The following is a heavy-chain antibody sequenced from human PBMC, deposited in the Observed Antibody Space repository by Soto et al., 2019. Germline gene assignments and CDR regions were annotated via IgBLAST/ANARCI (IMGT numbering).Heavy chain of an antibody. CDR1: GYDFTNSW. CDR3: ARQINYICDS. CDR2: ISPRDSHA. J-gene: IGHJ5*01. Sequence: XDSLKVSCPCSGYDFTNSWIGLVRQMPGRGLEWMGIISPRDSHATYSPSFQGQVTISIDGSINTAYLHWSSLGASDTAMYYCARQINYICDSSGHGTLVTVS. V-gene: IGHV5-51*01. D-gene: IGHD4-4*01.